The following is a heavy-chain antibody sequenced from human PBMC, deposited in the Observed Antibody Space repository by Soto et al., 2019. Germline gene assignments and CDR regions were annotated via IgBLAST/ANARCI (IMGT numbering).Heavy chain of an antibody. J-gene: IGHJ5*02. D-gene: IGHD3-10*01. Sequence: SETLSLTCTVSGGSISSSSYYWGWIRQPPGKGLEWIGSIYYSGSTYYNPSLKSRVTISVDTSKNQFSLKLSSVTAADTAVYYCARQFAGWFGELVTDNWFDPWGQGTLVTVSS. CDR2: IYYSGST. V-gene: IGHV4-39*01. CDR1: GGSISSSSYY. CDR3: ARQFAGWFGELVTDNWFDP.